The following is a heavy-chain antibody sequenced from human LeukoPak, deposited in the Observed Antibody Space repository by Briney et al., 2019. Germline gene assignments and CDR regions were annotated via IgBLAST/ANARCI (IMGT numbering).Heavy chain of an antibody. CDR1: GGSISSSSYY. V-gene: IGHV4-39*07. Sequence: SETLSLTCTVSGGSISSSSYYWGWIRQPPGKGLEWIGSIYYSGSTYYNPSLKSRVTISVDTSKNQFSLKLSSVTAADTAVYYCARDQLPVAGTNWFDPWGQGTLVTVSS. J-gene: IGHJ5*02. D-gene: IGHD6-19*01. CDR2: IYYSGST. CDR3: ARDQLPVAGTNWFDP.